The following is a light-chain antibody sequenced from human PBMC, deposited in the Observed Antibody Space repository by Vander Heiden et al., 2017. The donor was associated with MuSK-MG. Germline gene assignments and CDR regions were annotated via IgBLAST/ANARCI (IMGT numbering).Light chain of an antibody. Sequence: SSELTQDPAVSVALGQTVKIPFQGDILRTYFASGYQQKPGQAPLLVIYGRNVRPSRIPDRFSGSLSEDTATLTITGAQADDDADYYCLSRDTSLDHHFVFGTGTKVAVL. CDR3: LSRDTSLDHHFV. V-gene: IGLV3-19*01. CDR2: GRN. J-gene: IGLJ1*01. CDR1: ILRTYF.